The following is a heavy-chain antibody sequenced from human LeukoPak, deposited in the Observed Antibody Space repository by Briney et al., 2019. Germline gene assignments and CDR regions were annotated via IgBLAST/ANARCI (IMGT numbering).Heavy chain of an antibody. D-gene: IGHD3-22*01. Sequence: GGSLRLSCAASGFPFSSYSMNWVRQTPGKGLEWVSSISSSGDITSYADSVKGRFTISRDKSKNTLYLQMNSLRAEDTAVYYCAKRDTSGYYYFDYWGQGTLVTVSS. J-gene: IGHJ4*02. CDR1: GFPFSSYS. CDR2: ISSSGDIT. CDR3: AKRDTSGYYYFDY. V-gene: IGHV3-23*01.